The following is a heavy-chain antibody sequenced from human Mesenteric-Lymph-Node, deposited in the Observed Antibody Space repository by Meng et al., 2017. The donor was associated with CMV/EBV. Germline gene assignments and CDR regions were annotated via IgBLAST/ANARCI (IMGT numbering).Heavy chain of an antibody. Sequence: ASVKVSCKASGYTFTSYGISWARQAPGQGLEWMGWISAYNGNTNYAQKLQGRVTMTTDTSTSTAYMELRSLRSDDTAVYYCARDLGGYCSGGSCYSWFDPWGQGTLVTVSS. CDR2: ISAYNGNT. CDR1: GYTFTSYG. CDR3: ARDLGGYCSGGSCYSWFDP. J-gene: IGHJ5*02. D-gene: IGHD2-15*01. V-gene: IGHV1-18*01.